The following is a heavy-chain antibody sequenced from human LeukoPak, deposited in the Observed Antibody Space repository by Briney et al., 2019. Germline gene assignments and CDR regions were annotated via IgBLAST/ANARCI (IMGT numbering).Heavy chain of an antibody. V-gene: IGHV3-30-3*01. Sequence: GRSLRLSCAASGFTFSSYAMHRVRQAPGKGLEWVAVISYDGSNKYYADSVKGRFTISRDNSKNTLYLQMNSLRAEDTAVYYCARGAPGFSITIFGVVIDPFDYWGQGTLVTVSS. CDR3: ARGAPGFSITIFGVVIDPFDY. D-gene: IGHD3-3*01. CDR1: GFTFSSYA. CDR2: ISYDGSNK. J-gene: IGHJ4*02.